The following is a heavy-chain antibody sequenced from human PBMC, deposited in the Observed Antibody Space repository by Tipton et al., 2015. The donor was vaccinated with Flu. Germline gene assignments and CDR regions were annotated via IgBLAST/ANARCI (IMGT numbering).Heavy chain of an antibody. CDR1: GGSISSYY. Sequence: LRLSCTVSGGSISSYYWSWIRQPPGKGLEWIGYIYYSGSTNYNPSLKSRVTISVDTSKNQFSLKLSSVTAADTAAYYCATYGSGSYSNYWGQGTLVTVSS. D-gene: IGHD3-10*01. CDR2: IYYSGST. V-gene: IGHV4-59*01. J-gene: IGHJ4*02. CDR3: ATYGSGSYSNY.